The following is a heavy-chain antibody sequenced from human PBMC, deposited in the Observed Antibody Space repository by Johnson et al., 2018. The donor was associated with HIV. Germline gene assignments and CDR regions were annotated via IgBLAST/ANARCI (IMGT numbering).Heavy chain of an antibody. CDR1: GFTFNDYG. V-gene: IGHV3-20*04. CDR3: ARVGQGEMAKAPLDALDV. CDR2: INWNGGST. J-gene: IGHJ3*01. Sequence: VQLVESGGGVVRPGGSLRLSCAASGFTFNDYGMTWVRQAPGKGLEWVSGINWNGGSTDYADSVKGRFTISRDNAKNSPYLQMNSRRAEDTTVYYCARVGQGEMAKAPLDALDVWSQGTIVTVAS. D-gene: IGHD5-24*01.